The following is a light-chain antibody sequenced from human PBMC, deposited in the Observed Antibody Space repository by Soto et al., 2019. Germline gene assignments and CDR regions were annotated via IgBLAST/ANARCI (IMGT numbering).Light chain of an antibody. CDR1: SSDVGVYKY. CDR2: EVS. CDR3: NSYISGTTLWV. J-gene: IGLJ3*02. V-gene: IGLV2-14*01. Sequence: QSVLTQPASVSGSPGQSITISCTGTSSDVGVYKYVSWYQQHTGKAPKLMIYEVSNRPSGVSNRFSGSKSGNTASLTISELQTEDEADYYCNSYISGTTLWVFGGGTQLTVL.